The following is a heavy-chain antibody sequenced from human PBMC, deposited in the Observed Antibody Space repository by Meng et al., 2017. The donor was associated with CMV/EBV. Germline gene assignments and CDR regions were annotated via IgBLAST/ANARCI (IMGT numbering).Heavy chain of an antibody. CDR1: GFTVSSNY. CDR2: IYSGGST. D-gene: IGHD6-13*01. J-gene: IGHJ3*02. V-gene: IGHV3-66*02. Sequence: ETLSLTCAASGFTVSSNYMSWVRQAPGKGLEWVSAIYSGGSTYYADSVKGRFTISRDNSKNTLYLQMNSLRAEDTAVYYCARERIAAAGTDAFDIWGQGTMVTVSS. CDR3: ARERIAAAGTDAFDI.